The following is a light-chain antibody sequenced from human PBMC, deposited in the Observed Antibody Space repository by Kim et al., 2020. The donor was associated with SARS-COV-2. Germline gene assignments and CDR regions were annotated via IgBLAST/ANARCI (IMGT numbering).Light chain of an antibody. CDR2: EVT. J-gene: IGLJ1*01. CDR3: ASHGGYDYV. CDR1: RGDFGSYNY. Sequence: PEQSVAISCSGARGDFGSYNYVSWYQQHPGKSPKLIIYEVTKRPSGVPDRFSGSMSGNTASLTVSGLQAEDEADYYCASHGGYDYVFGTGTKVTVL. V-gene: IGLV2-8*01.